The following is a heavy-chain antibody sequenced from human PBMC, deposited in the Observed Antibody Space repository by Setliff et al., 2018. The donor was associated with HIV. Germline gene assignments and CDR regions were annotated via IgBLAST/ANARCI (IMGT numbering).Heavy chain of an antibody. J-gene: IGHJ4*02. CDR3: ARQTATDTSATFDS. V-gene: IGHV4-4*07. D-gene: IGHD2-21*02. CDR1: GGSISGDF. Sequence: PSETLSLTCTVSGGSISGDFWTWIRQPAGEGLEWIGRTHASGTTQCEPSLKNRCSMSIDTSKNQLSLKLSSVTAADTAVYYCARQTATDTSATFDSWGQGSLVTVSS. CDR2: THASGTT.